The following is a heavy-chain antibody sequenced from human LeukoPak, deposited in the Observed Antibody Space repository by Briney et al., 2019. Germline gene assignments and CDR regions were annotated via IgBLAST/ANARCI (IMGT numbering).Heavy chain of an antibody. Sequence: PGGSLRLSCAASGFTFSSYYMSWVRQAPGKGLEWVVNIKQDGSEKYYVDSVKGRFTISRDNAKNSLYLQMNSLRAEDTAVYYCARAYLIDYWGQGTLVTVSS. CDR2: IKQDGSEK. CDR3: ARAYLIDY. J-gene: IGHJ4*02. V-gene: IGHV3-7*04. CDR1: GFTFSSYY.